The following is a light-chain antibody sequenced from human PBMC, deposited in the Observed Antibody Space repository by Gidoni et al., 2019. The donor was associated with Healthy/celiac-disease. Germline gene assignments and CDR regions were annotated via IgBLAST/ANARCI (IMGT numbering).Light chain of an antibody. CDR2: GAS. CDR3: QQYNNWHPLT. J-gene: IGKJ4*01. CDR1: QRVSSN. V-gene: IGKV3-15*01. Sequence: EIVMTQSPATLSVSPGERATLSCRASQRVSSNVAWYQKKPGQAPRLLIYGASTRATGITARFSGSGSGTEFTLTISSLQSEDFAVYYCQQYNNWHPLTFGGGTKVEIK.